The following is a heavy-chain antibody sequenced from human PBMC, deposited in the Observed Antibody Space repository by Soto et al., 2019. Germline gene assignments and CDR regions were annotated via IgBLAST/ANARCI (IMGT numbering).Heavy chain of an antibody. CDR1: GDSSSSYY. V-gene: IGHV4-59*01. J-gene: IGHJ1*01. CDR3: ALRSMEVVPEY. CDR2: LYYGRSA. Sequence: QVQLQESGPGLVKPSETLSLTCAVSGDSSSSYYCMWLRQPPGKGLELIGYLYYGRSANYNTSLKSRVTLSVATSQNQCSLTLSSMPAAYTAVYNCALRSMEVVPEYWGQGTLVTVYS. D-gene: IGHD2-2*01.